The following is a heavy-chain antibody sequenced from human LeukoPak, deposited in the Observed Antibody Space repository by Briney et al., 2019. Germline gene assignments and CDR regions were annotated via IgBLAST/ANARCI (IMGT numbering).Heavy chain of an antibody. CDR1: GGSISSSSYY. CDR3: ARRYSSSLGAFDI. J-gene: IGHJ3*02. V-gene: IGHV4-39*01. Sequence: SETLSLTCTVSGGSISSSSYYWGWIRQPPGKGLERIGSIYYSGSTYYNPSLKSRVTISVDTSKNQFSLKLSSVTAADTAVYYCARRYSSSLGAFDIWGQGTMVTVSS. D-gene: IGHD6-13*01. CDR2: IYYSGST.